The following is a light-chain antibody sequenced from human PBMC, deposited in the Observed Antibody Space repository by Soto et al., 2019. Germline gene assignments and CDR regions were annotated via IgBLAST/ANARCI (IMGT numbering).Light chain of an antibody. CDR3: SSYAGSNKIV. Sequence: QSALTQPPSASGSPGQSVTISCTGSSSDVGGYASVSWYQQHPGKAPKLMIYDVKKRPSGVTDRFSGSKSANTASLTVSGLHAEDEADYYCSSYAGSNKIVFGGGTKLTVL. CDR2: DVK. CDR1: SSDVGGYAS. J-gene: IGLJ2*01. V-gene: IGLV2-8*01.